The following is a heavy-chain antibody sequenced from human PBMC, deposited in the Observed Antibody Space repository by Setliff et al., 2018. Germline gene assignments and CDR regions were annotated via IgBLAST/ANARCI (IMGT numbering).Heavy chain of an antibody. V-gene: IGHV4-59*11. CDR1: GGSISCHY. Sequence: SETLSLTCTVSGGSISCHYWSWIRQPPGKGLEWIGYIYYSGSTNYNPSLGSRVTISVDTSKNQFSLMLTSVTAADTAIYYCAGRPQNTPMGPCDYWGQGTLVTVSS. CDR2: IYYSGST. D-gene: IGHD5-18*01. CDR3: AGRPQNTPMGPCDY. J-gene: IGHJ4*02.